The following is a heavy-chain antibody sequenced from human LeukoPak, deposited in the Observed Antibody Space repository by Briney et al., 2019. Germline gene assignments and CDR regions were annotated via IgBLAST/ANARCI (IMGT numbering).Heavy chain of an antibody. D-gene: IGHD6-13*01. V-gene: IGHV3-66*01. CDR1: GFTVSSNY. CDR2: IYSGGST. Sequence: GGSLRLSCAASGFTVSSNYMSWVRQAPGKGLEWVSVIYSGGSTYYADSVKGRFTISRDNSKDTLYLQMNGLRAEDTAVYYCARDRLAAAGTVLLGYGMDVWGQGTTVTVSS. CDR3: ARDRLAAAGTVLLGYGMDV. J-gene: IGHJ6*02.